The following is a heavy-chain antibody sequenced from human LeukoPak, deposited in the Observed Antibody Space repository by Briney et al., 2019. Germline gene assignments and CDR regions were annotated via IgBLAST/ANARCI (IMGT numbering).Heavy chain of an antibody. Sequence: SETLSLSCTVSGFSIRSGHYWGWVRQPPGAGLEWSGRVDSSGTTYYNPSLKSRVTTSVDKSKSQCSLRLRPVTAADTAVYYCGRDSVEMGTIHSYYWGQGTLVTVSS. CDR2: VDSSGTT. V-gene: IGHV4-38-2*02. D-gene: IGHD5-24*01. CDR3: GRDSVEMGTIHSYY. J-gene: IGHJ4*02. CDR1: GFSIRSGHY.